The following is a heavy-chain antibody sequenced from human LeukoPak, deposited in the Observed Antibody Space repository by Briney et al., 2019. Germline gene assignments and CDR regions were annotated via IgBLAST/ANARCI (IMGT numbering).Heavy chain of an antibody. J-gene: IGHJ4*02. CDR2: FDPEDGET. V-gene: IGHV1-24*01. CDR1: GYTLTELS. D-gene: IGHD3-16*02. CDR3: ATGAPSHDYVWGSYRHYFDY. Sequence: GASVKVSCKVSGYTLTELSMHWVGQAPGKGLEWMGGFDPEDGETIYAQKFQGRVTMTEDTSTDTAYMGLSSLRSEDTAVYYCATGAPSHDYVWGSYRHYFDYWGQGTLVTVSS.